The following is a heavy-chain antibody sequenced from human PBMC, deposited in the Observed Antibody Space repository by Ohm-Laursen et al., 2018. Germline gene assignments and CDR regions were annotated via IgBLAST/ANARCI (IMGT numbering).Heavy chain of an antibody. CDR2: IYYGGST. Sequence: GTLSLTCTVSGVSMTQYYWSWIRQSPGKGLEWIGYIYYGGSTLYNPSLQDRVTISLDMANNQFSLKLTSVTPADTARYFCARDRYFDTRIPPENYYFDLWGRGTLVAVSS. V-gene: IGHV4-59*01. D-gene: IGHD3-9*01. J-gene: IGHJ2*01. CDR3: ARDRYFDTRIPPENYYFDL. CDR1: GVSMTQYY.